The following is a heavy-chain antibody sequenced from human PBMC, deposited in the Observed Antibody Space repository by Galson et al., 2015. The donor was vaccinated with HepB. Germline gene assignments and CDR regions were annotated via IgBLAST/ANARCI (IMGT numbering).Heavy chain of an antibody. Sequence: SLRLSCAASGFTVSSNYMSWVRQAPGKGLEWVSVIYSGGSTYYADSVKGRFTISRDNSKNTLYLQMNSLRAEDTAVYYCATHAGIQLWLLDYWGQGTLVTVSS. CDR1: GFTVSSNY. CDR3: ATHAGIQLWLLDY. CDR2: IYSGGST. D-gene: IGHD5-18*01. J-gene: IGHJ4*02. V-gene: IGHV3-66*04.